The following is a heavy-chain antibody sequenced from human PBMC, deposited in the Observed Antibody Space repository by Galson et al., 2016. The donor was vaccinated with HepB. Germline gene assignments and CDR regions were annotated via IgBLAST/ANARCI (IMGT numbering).Heavy chain of an antibody. CDR3: AKDVLFDFVWDNYRRGYRFGLDI. V-gene: IGHV1-18*01. Sequence: SVKVSCKAPGYTFTAYGVTWVRQAPGQGLEWVGTISGSSGNTKYAQKFQNRVTLTRDISTSTANMELRSLKSDDTAVYYCAKDVLFDFVWDNYRRGYRFGLDIWGQGTTVTVSS. J-gene: IGHJ6*02. D-gene: IGHD3-16*02. CDR2: ISGSSGNT. CDR1: GYTFTAYG.